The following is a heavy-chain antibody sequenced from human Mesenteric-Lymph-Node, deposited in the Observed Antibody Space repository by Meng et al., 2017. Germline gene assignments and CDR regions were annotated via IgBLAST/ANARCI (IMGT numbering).Heavy chain of an antibody. Sequence: EGRLVGSGAGVVLPGGSLGPSFAASGLTFSSNVMYWVRQAPGKGLEWVSSISASGVNTDYPESVKGRFTISRDNSKNTLSLQMNSLRAEDTAIYYCATLWAKTNYFDYWGQGTLVTVSS. CDR3: ATLWAKTNYFDY. D-gene: IGHD7-27*01. CDR1: GLTFSSNV. J-gene: IGHJ4*02. CDR2: ISASGVNT. V-gene: IGHV3-23*04.